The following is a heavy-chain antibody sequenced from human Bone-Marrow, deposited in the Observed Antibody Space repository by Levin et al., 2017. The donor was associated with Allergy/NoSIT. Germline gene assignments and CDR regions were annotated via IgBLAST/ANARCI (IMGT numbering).Heavy chain of an antibody. CDR1: GFTFSHHA. Sequence: GGSLRLSCEGSGFTFSHHALHWVRQAPGKGLEWVALVSSDGSNRDYADSVKGLFTISRDNSKNTLYLQMNSLRAEDTAVYFCACDRSRQQVFAFPVWAKVTTVTVS. CDR3: ACDRSRQQVFAFPV. D-gene: IGHD6-13*01. V-gene: IGHV3-30*04. CDR2: VSSDGSNR. J-gene: IGHJ3*01.